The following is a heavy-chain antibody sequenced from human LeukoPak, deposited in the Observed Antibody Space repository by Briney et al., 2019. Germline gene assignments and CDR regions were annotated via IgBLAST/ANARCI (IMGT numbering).Heavy chain of an antibody. CDR3: VRENWYYDY. D-gene: IGHD1-1*01. CDR1: GYSFNNYY. CDR2: MYPKNGGT. V-gene: IGHV1-2*02. Sequence: ASVKVSCKASGYSFNNYYIHWVRQAPGQGLEWVGWMYPKNGGTNYAQNFQGRVTLTRDTSITTAYMELSSLNSDDTALYYCVRENWYYDYWGPGTLVTVSS. J-gene: IGHJ4*02.